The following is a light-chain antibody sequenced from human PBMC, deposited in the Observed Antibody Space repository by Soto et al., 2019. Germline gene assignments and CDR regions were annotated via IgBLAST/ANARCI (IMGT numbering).Light chain of an antibody. Sequence: DIQMNHYPSTLSASLGDRVTITRRASQSISTYLAWYQQKPWKAPKLLIYKASSLESGAPSRFSGSGSGTEFTLNISSLQPDDFATYYCQQYNSYRWTLGLGTKM. J-gene: IGKJ1*01. CDR3: QQYNSYRWT. V-gene: IGKV1-5*03. CDR2: KAS. CDR1: QSISTY.